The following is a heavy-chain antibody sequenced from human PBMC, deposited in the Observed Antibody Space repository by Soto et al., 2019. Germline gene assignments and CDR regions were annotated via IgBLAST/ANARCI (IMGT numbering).Heavy chain of an antibody. Sequence: GGSLRLSCAASGFTFSSYPLHWVRQAPGKGLEWVAFISFDGRDTYYPDSLKGRFTVSRDDSKNTVYLQINSLRPEDTAVYYCARDYYDSSGYLLYWGQGTPVTVSS. CDR1: GFTFSSYP. V-gene: IGHV3-30-3*01. J-gene: IGHJ4*02. CDR2: ISFDGRDT. D-gene: IGHD3-22*01. CDR3: ARDYYDSSGYLLY.